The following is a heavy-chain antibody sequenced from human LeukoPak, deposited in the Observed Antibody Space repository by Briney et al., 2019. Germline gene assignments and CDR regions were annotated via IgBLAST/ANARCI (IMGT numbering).Heavy chain of an antibody. CDR1: GGSISSGGYY. Sequence: PSQTLPLTCTVSGGSISSGGYYWNWIRQHPGKGLEWIGYIYYSGSTYYNPSLKNRVTISVDTSKNQFSLKLSSVTAADTALYYCAKEVFYGSGTTIYYHGMDVWGKGTTVTVSS. J-gene: IGHJ6*04. CDR3: AKEVFYGSGTTIYYHGMDV. D-gene: IGHD3-10*01. CDR2: IYYSGST. V-gene: IGHV4-31*03.